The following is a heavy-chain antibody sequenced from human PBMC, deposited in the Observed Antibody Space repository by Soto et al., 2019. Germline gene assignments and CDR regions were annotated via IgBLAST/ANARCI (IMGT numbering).Heavy chain of an antibody. CDR2: IYHSGST. CDR3: ASRVSDYFDY. D-gene: IGHD6-19*01. Sequence: PSETLSLTCAVSGGSISSGGFSCNWIRQPPGKGLEWIGYIYHSGSTYFNPSLKSRVTMSVDRSTNQFSLKLSSVTAADTAVYYCASRVSDYFDYWGQGTPVTVS. J-gene: IGHJ4*02. CDR1: GGSISSGGFS. V-gene: IGHV4-30-2*01.